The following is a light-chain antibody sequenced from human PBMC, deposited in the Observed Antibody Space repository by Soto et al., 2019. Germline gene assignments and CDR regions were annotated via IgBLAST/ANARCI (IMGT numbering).Light chain of an antibody. J-gene: IGLJ1*01. CDR1: SSDVGGYNY. CDR2: DVS. V-gene: IGLV2-14*01. Sequence: QSVLTQPASVSGSPGQSITISCTGTSSDVGGYNYVSWYQQHPGKAPKLMIYDVSNRPSGVSNRFSGSKSGNTASLTISGLHAEDEADYYCSSYTSSSTLESCVFGTGTKVTVL. CDR3: SSYTSSSTLESCV.